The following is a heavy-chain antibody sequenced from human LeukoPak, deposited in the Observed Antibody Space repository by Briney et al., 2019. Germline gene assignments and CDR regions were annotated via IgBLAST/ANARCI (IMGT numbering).Heavy chain of an antibody. CDR1: GYTFTGYY. D-gene: IGHD2-2*03. CDR2: INPNSGGT. Sequence: ASVKVSCKASGYTFTGYYMHWVRQAPGQGLEWMGWINPNSGGTNYAQKFQGRVTMTRDTSIGTAYMELSRLRSDDTAVYYCARDGYSLDAFDIWGQGTMVTVSS. CDR3: ARDGYSLDAFDI. V-gene: IGHV1-2*02. J-gene: IGHJ3*02.